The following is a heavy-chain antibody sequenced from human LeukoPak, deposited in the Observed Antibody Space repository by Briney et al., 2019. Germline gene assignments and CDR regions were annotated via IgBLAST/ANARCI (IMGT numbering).Heavy chain of an antibody. CDR2: ISSSGSTI. CDR3: ARTWVLLPDFDY. V-gene: IGHV3-11*04. CDR1: GFTFSDYY. Sequence: PGGSLRLSCAASGFTFSDYYMSWIRQAPGKGLEWVSYISSSGSTIYYADSVKGRFTISRDNAKNTLYLQMSSLRAEDTAVYYCARTWVLLPDFDYWGQGTLVTVSS. J-gene: IGHJ4*02. D-gene: IGHD1-26*01.